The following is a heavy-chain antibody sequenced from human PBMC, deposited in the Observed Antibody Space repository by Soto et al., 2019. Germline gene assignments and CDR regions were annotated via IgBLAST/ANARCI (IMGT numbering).Heavy chain of an antibody. CDR3: ARAGEAGVAAAVWFDP. Sequence: SETLSLPCAVYGGYFRGYYWSWIRQPPGKGLEWIGEINHSGSTNYNPSLKSRVTISEDTSKKQFSMKLSPVTAADTAVFYCARAGEAGVAAAVWFDPWGQGTLVTVSS. D-gene: IGHD6-13*01. V-gene: IGHV4-34*01. CDR1: GGYFRGYY. J-gene: IGHJ5*02. CDR2: INHSGST.